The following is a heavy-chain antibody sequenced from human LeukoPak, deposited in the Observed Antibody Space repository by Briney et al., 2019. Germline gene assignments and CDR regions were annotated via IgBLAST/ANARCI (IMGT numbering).Heavy chain of an antibody. D-gene: IGHD5-12*01. CDR3: ASSGGLSGYVTYYFDY. Sequence: GGSLRLSCAASGFTFSSYWMSWVRQAPGKGLEGVANIKQDGSEKYYVDSVKGRFTISRDNAKNSLYLQMNSLRAEDTAVYYCASSGGLSGYVTYYFDYWGQGTLVTVSS. V-gene: IGHV3-7*01. CDR1: GFTFSSYW. J-gene: IGHJ4*02. CDR2: IKQDGSEK.